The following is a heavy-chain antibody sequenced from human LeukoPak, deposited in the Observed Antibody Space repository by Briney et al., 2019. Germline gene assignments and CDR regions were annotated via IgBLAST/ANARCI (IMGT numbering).Heavy chain of an antibody. D-gene: IGHD5-24*01. V-gene: IGHV3-53*01. CDR2: IDRGGGT. J-gene: IGHJ6*02. CDR3: ASRDRGYYYGMDV. CDR1: GGSVSNNYYY. Sequence: ETLSLTCTVSGGSVSNNYYYWSWIRQPPGKGLEWVSIIDRGGGTYYADSVKGRFTISRDNSKSTLYLQMNSLRGEDTAVYYCASRDRGYYYGMDVWGQGTTVTVSS.